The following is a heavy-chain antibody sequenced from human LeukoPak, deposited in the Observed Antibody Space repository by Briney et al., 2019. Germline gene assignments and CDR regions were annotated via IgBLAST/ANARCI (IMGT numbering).Heavy chain of an antibody. V-gene: IGHV4-39*07. CDR1: GGSISSSSYY. D-gene: IGHD3-22*01. J-gene: IGHJ4*02. CDR2: IYYSGST. Sequence: SETLSLTCTVSGGSISSSSYYWGWIRQPPGKGLEWIGSIYYSGSTYYNPSLKSRVTISVDTSKNQFSLKLSSVTAADTAVYYCARAPAMIVVATPFFDYWGQGTLVTVSS. CDR3: ARAPAMIVVATPFFDY.